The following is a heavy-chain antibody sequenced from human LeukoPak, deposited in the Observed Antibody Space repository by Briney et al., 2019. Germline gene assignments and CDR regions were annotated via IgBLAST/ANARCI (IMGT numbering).Heavy chain of an antibody. J-gene: IGHJ4*02. V-gene: IGHV1-69*13. Sequence: SVKVSCKASGGTFSSYAISWVRQAPGQGLEWMGGIIPIFGTANYAQKLQGRVTITADESTSTAYMELSSLRSEDTAVYYCARDSEEWLVRGSRSHFDYWGQGTLVTVSS. CDR3: ARDSEEWLVRGSRSHFDY. CDR1: GGTFSSYA. CDR2: IIPIFGTA. D-gene: IGHD6-19*01.